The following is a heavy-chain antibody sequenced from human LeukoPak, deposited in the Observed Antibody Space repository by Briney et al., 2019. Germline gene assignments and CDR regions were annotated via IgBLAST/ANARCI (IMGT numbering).Heavy chain of an antibody. J-gene: IGHJ4*02. CDR3: ARDLMYYYGSGSYYNVEEGDY. CDR2: FNPNSGGT. CDR1: GYTFTGYY. V-gene: IGHV1-2*02. D-gene: IGHD3-10*01. Sequence: ASVKVSCKASGYTFTGYYMHWVRQAPGQGLEWMGWFNPNSGGTNYAQKFQGRITMTRDTSISTAYMELSRLRSDDTAVYYCARDLMYYYGSGSYYNVEEGDYWGQGTLVTVSS.